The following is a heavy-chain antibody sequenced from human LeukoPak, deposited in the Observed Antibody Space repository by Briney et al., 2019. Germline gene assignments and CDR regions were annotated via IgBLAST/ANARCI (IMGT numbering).Heavy chain of an antibody. V-gene: IGHV1-2*04. CDR3: AREKIAAAGTIHYYYGMDV. D-gene: IGHD6-13*01. CDR1: GYTFTGYY. CDR2: INPNSGGT. Sequence: ASVKVSCKASGYTFTGYYMHWVRQAPGQGLEWMGWINPNSGGTNYAQKFQGWVTMTRDTSISTAYMELSRLRSGDTAVYYCAREKIAAAGTIHYYYGMDVWGKGTTVTVSS. J-gene: IGHJ6*04.